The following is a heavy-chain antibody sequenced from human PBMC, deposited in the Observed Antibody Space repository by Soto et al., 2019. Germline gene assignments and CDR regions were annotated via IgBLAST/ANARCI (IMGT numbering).Heavy chain of an antibody. CDR1: GYTFTIYY. CDR2: INPSGGST. V-gene: IGHV1-46*01. CDR3: ARVTSPHYYYYGMDV. J-gene: IGHJ6*02. Sequence: ASLKVSCKASGYTFTIYYMHWVRQAPGQGLEWMGIINPSGGSTSYAQKFQGRVTMTRDTSTSTVYMELSSLRSEDTAVYYCARVTSPHYYYYGMDVWGQGTTVTVSS.